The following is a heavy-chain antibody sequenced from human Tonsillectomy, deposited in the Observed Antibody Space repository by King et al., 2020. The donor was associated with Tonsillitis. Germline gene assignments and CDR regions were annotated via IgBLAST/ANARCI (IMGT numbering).Heavy chain of an antibody. V-gene: IGHV1-69*01. CDR2: IVPLIGAA. Sequence: VQLVQSGAEVKEPGSSVRVSCKASGGVFNTYAVNWVRQAPGQGLEWMGGIVPLIGAANYAQKFQGRVTISADESMSTAYMEVSSLKSDDTAIFYCARASAKNWNDGYFQHWGQGTQVTVSS. CDR3: ARASAKNWNDGYFQH. CDR1: GGVFNTYA. J-gene: IGHJ1*01. D-gene: IGHD1-1*01.